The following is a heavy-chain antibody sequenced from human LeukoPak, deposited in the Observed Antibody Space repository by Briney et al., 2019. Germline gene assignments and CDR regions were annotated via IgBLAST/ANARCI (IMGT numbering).Heavy chain of an antibody. Sequence: GESLKISCKGSGYSFTSYWIGWVRQMPGKGLEWMGIIYPGDSDTRYSPSFQGQVTISADKSISTAYLQWSSLKASDTAMYYXASHSITPTDAFDIWGQGTMVTVSS. V-gene: IGHV5-51*01. CDR1: GYSFTSYW. D-gene: IGHD3-16*01. CDR2: IYPGDSDT. J-gene: IGHJ3*02. CDR3: ASHSITPTDAFDI.